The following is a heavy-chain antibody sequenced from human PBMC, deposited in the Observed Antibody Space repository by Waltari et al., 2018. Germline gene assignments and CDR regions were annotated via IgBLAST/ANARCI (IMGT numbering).Heavy chain of an antibody. D-gene: IGHD3-22*01. CDR1: GYSITSGYY. CDR2: IYYSGTT. V-gene: IGHV4-38-2*02. Sequence: QVQLQESGPGLVKPSETLSLTCTVSGYSITSGYYWGWIRQPPGKGLEWIGSIYYSGTTYYNPSLKSRLTISVDTSKNQVSLELSSVTAADTAVYYCARVNYYDSSGYKGAFDYWGQGTLVTVSS. CDR3: ARVNYYDSSGYKGAFDY. J-gene: IGHJ4*02.